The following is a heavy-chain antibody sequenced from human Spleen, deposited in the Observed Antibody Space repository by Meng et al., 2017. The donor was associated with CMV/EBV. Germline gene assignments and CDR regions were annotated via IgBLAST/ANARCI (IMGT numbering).Heavy chain of an antibody. V-gene: IGHV4-39*07. D-gene: IGHD2-8*01. CDR1: GGSISSSGYY. J-gene: IGHJ4*02. CDR3: ARGHNLYYCTNGVCYYFDY. CDR2: IYYSGSTRYT. Sequence: SETLSLTCTVSGGSISSSGYYWGWIRQPPGKGWEWIGNIYYSGSTRYTRYNPFLKSRMSISVDTSKNQFSLKLSSVTAADTAVYYCARGHNLYYCTNGVCYYFDYWGQGTLVTVSS.